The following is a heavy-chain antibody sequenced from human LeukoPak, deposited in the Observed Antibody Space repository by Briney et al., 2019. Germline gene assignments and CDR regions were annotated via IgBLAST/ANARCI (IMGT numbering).Heavy chain of an antibody. V-gene: IGHV3-9*01. J-gene: IGHJ2*01. CDR3: AKGHLDWYFDL. CDR1: GFTFDDYA. CDR2: ISWNSDSI. Sequence: GRSLRLSCAASGFTFDDYAMHWVRQAPGKGLEWVSGISWNSDSISYADSVKGRFTISRDNAKNSLNLQMNSLRTEDTVLYYCAKGHLDWYFDLWGRGTLVTVSS.